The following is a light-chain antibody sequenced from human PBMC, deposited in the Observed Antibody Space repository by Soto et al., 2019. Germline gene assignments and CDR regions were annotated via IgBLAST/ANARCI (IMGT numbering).Light chain of an antibody. CDR3: QQLNSYPLT. CDR1: QSVSSY. V-gene: IGKV3-11*01. Sequence: EIVLTQSPVTLSLSPGERATLSCRASQSVSSYLVWYQQKPGQAPRLLIYDASNRATGIPARFSGSGSGTDFTLTISSLEPEDFAVYYCQQLNSYPLTFGGGTKVEI. CDR2: DAS. J-gene: IGKJ4*01.